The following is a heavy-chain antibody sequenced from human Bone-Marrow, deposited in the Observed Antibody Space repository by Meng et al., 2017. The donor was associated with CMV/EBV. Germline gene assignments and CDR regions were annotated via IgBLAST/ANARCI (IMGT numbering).Heavy chain of an antibody. CDR1: GFTFSSYA. Sequence: GGSLRLSCAASGFTFSSYAMSWVRQAPGKGLEWVSAISGSGNNTYYGDSVKGRFTISRDNSKNTLYLQMNSLRAEDTAVYYCASLGRILGFDYWGQGTLVTVSS. CDR3: ASLGRILGFDY. J-gene: IGHJ4*02. D-gene: IGHD2-15*01. V-gene: IGHV3-23*01. CDR2: ISGSGNNT.